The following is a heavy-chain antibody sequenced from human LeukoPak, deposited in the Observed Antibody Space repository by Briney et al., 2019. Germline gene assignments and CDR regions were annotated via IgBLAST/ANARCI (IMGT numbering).Heavy chain of an antibody. J-gene: IGHJ4*02. Sequence: SSETLSLTCTVSGGSISSYYWSWIRQPPGKGLEWIGYIFDSGSTKYNPSLKSRVTISVDTSKNQFSLKLSSVTAADTAVYYCARQGFGSGWYYYFDYWGQGTLVTVSS. V-gene: IGHV4-59*08. CDR2: IFDSGST. CDR3: ARQGFGSGWYYYFDY. D-gene: IGHD6-19*01. CDR1: GGSISSYY.